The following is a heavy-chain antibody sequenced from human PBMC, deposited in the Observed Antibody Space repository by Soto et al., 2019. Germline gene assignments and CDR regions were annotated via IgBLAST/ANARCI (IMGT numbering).Heavy chain of an antibody. CDR2: IGTAGDT. V-gene: IGHV3-13*01. J-gene: IGHJ2*01. CDR3: VFFFQAYDGIRDVRSVSAFLLNRSSDL. D-gene: IGHD2-21*01. Sequence: TGKGLEWVSAIGTAGDTYYPGSVKGRFTISRENAKNSLYLQMNSLRAGDTAVYYCVFFFQAYDGIRDVRSVSAFLLNRSSDL.